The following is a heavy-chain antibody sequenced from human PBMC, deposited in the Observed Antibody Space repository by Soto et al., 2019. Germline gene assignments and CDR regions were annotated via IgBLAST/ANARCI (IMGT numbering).Heavy chain of an antibody. CDR3: ARGNPAGYSSGWNYFDY. CDR2: ISSSSSTI. V-gene: IGHV3-48*02. J-gene: IGHJ4*01. Sequence: GGSLRLSCAASGFTFSSYSMNWVRQAPGKGLEWVSYISSSSSTIYYADSVKGRFTISRDNAKNSLYLQMNSLRDEDTAVYYCARGNPAGYSSGWNYFDYWGQGTLGTVAS. CDR1: GFTFSSYS. D-gene: IGHD6-19*01.